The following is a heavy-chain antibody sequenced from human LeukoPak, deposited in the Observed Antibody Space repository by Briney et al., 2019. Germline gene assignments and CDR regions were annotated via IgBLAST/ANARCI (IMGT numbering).Heavy chain of an antibody. CDR3: ARGKPNYSYFK. D-gene: IGHD5-18*01. Sequence: PGRSLRLSCAASGFTFSRYWMHWVSHAPGKGLVWVSRINNDGSSTLYADSVKDRFTISRDNAKNTVYLQMNSLRVEDTAVYYCARGKPNYSYFKWGQGTLVSVSS. J-gene: IGHJ4*02. CDR1: GFTFSRYW. CDR2: INNDGSST. V-gene: IGHV3-74*01.